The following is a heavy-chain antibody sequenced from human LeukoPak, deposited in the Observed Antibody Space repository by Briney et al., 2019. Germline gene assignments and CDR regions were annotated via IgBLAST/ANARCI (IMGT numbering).Heavy chain of an antibody. D-gene: IGHD6-13*01. J-gene: IGHJ4*02. CDR2: ISVSGGST. CDR1: GFTFSNYV. V-gene: IGHV3-23*01. CDR3: AKGHSLGGFDY. Sequence: PVGCLRLSCTASGFTFSNYVMTWVRQAPGKGLEWVSGISVSGGSTYYADSVKGRFTISRDTSKNTVYLQINSLRAEDTAVYYCAKGHSLGGFDYWGQGALVTVSS.